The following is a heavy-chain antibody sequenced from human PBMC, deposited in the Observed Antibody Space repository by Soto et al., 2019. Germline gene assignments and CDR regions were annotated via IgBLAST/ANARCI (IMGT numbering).Heavy chain of an antibody. J-gene: IGHJ4*02. CDR1: GFNLSHPW. D-gene: IGHD3-9*01. CDR3: TTGIYYDILTGYHNVAY. V-gene: IGHV3-15*01. Sequence: LILSCVASGFNLSHPWMTWVRQASVKGVDWVGRIKSKTDGGTADYAAPVKGRATISRDDSKNTVYLQMNSLKTEDTAVYYCTTGIYYDILTGYHNVAYWGQGALVTVSS. CDR2: IKSKTDGGTA.